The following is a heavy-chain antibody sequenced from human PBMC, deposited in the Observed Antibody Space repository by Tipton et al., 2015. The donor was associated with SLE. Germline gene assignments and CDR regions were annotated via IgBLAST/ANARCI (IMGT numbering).Heavy chain of an antibody. V-gene: IGHV4-39*07. CDR1: GGSITDSTYY. Sequence: TLSLTCTVSGGSITDSTYYWGWIRQPPGKGLEWIGSVYHNGITDYNPSLKSRVTISVDTSKNQFSLKLTSVTAADTGVYYCASRIDTNFDYWGQGTLVTVSS. D-gene: IGHD5-18*01. J-gene: IGHJ4*02. CDR3: ASRIDTNFDY. CDR2: VYHNGIT.